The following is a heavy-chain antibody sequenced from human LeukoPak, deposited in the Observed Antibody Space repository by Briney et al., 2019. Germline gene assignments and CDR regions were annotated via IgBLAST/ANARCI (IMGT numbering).Heavy chain of an antibody. CDR1: GYTFTSYV. J-gene: IGHJ6*03. CDR3: AKRGDFWSGYYTDYYYYMDV. CDR2: MNPNSGNT. Sequence: ASVKVSCKASGYTFTSYVINWVRQATGQGLEWMGWMNPNSGNTGYAQKFQGRVTMTRDTSISTAYMELSSLRSEDTAVYYCAKRGDFWSGYYTDYYYYMDVWGKGTTVSVSS. V-gene: IGHV1-8*01. D-gene: IGHD3-3*01.